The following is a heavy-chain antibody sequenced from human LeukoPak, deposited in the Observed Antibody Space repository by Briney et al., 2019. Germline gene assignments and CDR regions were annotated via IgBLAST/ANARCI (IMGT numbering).Heavy chain of an antibody. J-gene: IGHJ4*02. Sequence: PGGSLRLSCAASGFTFSSYSMNWVRQAPGKGLEWVSSISSSSYIYYADSVKGRFTISRDNAKNSLYLQMNSLRAEDTAVYYCARDFPRYYYDSSGYYHDYWGQGTLVTVSS. D-gene: IGHD3-22*01. CDR3: ARDFPRYYYDSSGYYHDY. CDR2: ISSSSYI. V-gene: IGHV3-21*01. CDR1: GFTFSSYS.